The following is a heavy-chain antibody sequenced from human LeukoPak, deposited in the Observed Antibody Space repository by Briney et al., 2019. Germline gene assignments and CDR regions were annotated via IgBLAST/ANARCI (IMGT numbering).Heavy chain of an antibody. Sequence: ASVKVSCKASGYTFTSYYMHWVRQAPGQGLEWMGVINPSGGSTSYAQKFQGRVTMTRDTSTSTVYMEMSSLRSEDTAVYYCARRNYDHIWGNYGSLYYFDYWGQGTLVTVSS. CDR3: ARRNYDHIWGNYGSLYYFDY. D-gene: IGHD3-16*01. V-gene: IGHV1-46*01. CDR1: GYTFTSYY. J-gene: IGHJ4*02. CDR2: INPSGGST.